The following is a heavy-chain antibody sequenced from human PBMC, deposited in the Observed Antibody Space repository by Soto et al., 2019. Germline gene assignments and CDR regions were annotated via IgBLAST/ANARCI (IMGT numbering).Heavy chain of an antibody. CDR3: ANARSGMDV. CDR2: INPNSGGT. Sequence: ASVKVSCKASGYTFTGYYMHWVRQAPGQGLEWMGWINPNSGGTNYAQKFQGWVTMTKNTLYLQMNSLRAEDTAVYYCANARSGMDVWGQGTTVTVSS. CDR1: GYTFTGYY. J-gene: IGHJ6*02. V-gene: IGHV1-2*04.